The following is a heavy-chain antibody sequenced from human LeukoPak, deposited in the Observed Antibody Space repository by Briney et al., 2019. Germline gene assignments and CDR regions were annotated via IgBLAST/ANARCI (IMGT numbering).Heavy chain of an antibody. Sequence: PGGSLRLSCAASGFTFSRFWMTWVRQAPGKGLEWVANIKQDGSEKYCMDSVKGRFTISRDNAKNSLYLQMSSLRAEDTAVYYCATFTGIGELRAYAFDIWGQGTMVTVSS. CDR2: IKQDGSEK. CDR1: GFTFSRFW. J-gene: IGHJ3*02. CDR3: ATFTGIGELRAYAFDI. D-gene: IGHD3-10*01. V-gene: IGHV3-7*01.